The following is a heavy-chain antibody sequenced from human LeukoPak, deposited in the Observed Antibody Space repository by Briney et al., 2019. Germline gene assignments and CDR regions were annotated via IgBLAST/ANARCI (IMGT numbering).Heavy chain of an antibody. CDR1: GFTFSSYA. D-gene: IGHD4-17*01. V-gene: IGHV3-30-3*01. Sequence: PGGSLRLSCAASGFTFSSYAMHWVRQAPGKGLEWVAVISYDGSNKYYADSVKGRFTISRDNSKNTLYLQMNSLRAEDTAVYYCARASFGDYPHYWGQGTLVTVSS. CDR3: ARASFGDYPHY. CDR2: ISYDGSNK. J-gene: IGHJ4*02.